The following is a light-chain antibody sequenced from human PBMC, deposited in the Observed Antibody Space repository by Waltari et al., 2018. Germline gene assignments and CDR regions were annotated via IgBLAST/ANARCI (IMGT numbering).Light chain of an antibody. CDR1: QSIADN. Sequence: EIVMTQSPATLSVSPGERAPFSCRASQSIADNLAWYQQKPAQAPRLLIYGASTRATGVPARCRGSGSGTEFTLTSSSLQSEDVAVYYCQQYNHWTPITFGQGTRLEIK. CDR2: GAS. CDR3: QQYNHWTPIT. V-gene: IGKV3-15*01. J-gene: IGKJ5*01.